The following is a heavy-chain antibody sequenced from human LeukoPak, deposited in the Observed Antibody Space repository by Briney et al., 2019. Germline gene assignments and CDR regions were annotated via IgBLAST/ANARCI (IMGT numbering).Heavy chain of an antibody. CDR1: GYSFTSYW. D-gene: IGHD1-14*01. CDR3: ARHNNRITLDY. Sequence: GESMQISCQGSGYSFTSYWIGWVRQMPAKGLEWMGIIYPGDSDTRYSPSFQGQVTISADKSISTAYLQWSSLKASDTAMYYCARHNNRITLDYWGQGTLVTVSS. V-gene: IGHV5-51*01. J-gene: IGHJ4*02. CDR2: IYPGDSDT.